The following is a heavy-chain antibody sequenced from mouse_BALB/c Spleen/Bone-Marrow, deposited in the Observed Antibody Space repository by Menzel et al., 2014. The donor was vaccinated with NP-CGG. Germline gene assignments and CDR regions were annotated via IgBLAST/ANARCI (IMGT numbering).Heavy chain of an antibody. J-gene: IGHJ4*01. Sequence: DVKLVESGGGLVQPGSSLRLSCATSGFTFTDYYVNWVRQPPGKALEWLGFIRNKANGYTTEFSASVKGRFTISRDNSQSILYLQMNTLRAEDSATYYCARYDGYSDNAMDYWGQGTSVTVSS. D-gene: IGHD2-3*01. CDR3: ARYDGYSDNAMDY. CDR2: IRNKANGYTT. V-gene: IGHV7-3*02. CDR1: GFTFTDYY.